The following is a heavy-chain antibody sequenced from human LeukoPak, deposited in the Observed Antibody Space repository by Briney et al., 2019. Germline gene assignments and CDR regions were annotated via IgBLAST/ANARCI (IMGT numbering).Heavy chain of an antibody. J-gene: IGHJ4*02. CDR3: VRDRSPGYFDY. V-gene: IGHV3-21*01. CDR2: ISSHNNI. Sequence: PGGSLRLSCAASGFTFSSYRMNWVRQAPGKGLDWVSSISSHNNIYYADSVKGRFSISRDNAKNSLFLQMNSLRAEDTAVYYCVRDRSPGYFDYWGQGTLVTVSS. CDR1: GFTFSSYR. D-gene: IGHD3-10*01.